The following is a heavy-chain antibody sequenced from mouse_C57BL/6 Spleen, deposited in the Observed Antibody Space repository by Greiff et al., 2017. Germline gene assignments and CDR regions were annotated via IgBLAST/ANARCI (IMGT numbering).Heavy chain of an antibody. CDR1: GYTFTSYW. Sequence: HVQLQQPGAELVMPGASVKLSCKASGYTFTSYWMHWVKQRPGQGLEWIGEIDPSDSYTNYNQKFKGKSTLTVDKSSSTAYMQLSSLTSEDSAVYYCARFITTVVEGSFYAMDYWGQGTSVTVSS. CDR2: IDPSDSYT. J-gene: IGHJ4*01. V-gene: IGHV1-69*01. D-gene: IGHD1-1*01. CDR3: ARFITTVVEGSFYAMDY.